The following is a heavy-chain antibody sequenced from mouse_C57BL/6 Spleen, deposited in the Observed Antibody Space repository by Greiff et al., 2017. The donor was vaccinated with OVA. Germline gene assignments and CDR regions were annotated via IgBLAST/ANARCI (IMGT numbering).Heavy chain of an antibody. Sequence: VQLQQSGAELVRPGTSVKVSCKASGYAFTNYLIEWVKQRPGQGLEWIGVINPGSGGTNYNEKFKGKATLTVDKSSSTAYMQLSSLTSEDSAVFVCAREEDYGGFCDYWGQGTTLTVSS. CDR2: INPGSGGT. J-gene: IGHJ2*01. D-gene: IGHD1-1*01. V-gene: IGHV1-54*01. CDR1: GYAFTNYL. CDR3: AREEDYGGFCDY.